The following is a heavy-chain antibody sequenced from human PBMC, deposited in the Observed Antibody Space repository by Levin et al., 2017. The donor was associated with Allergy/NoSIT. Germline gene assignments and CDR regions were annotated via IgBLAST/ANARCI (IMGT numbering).Heavy chain of an antibody. D-gene: IGHD4-17*01. CDR2: ISGSGGST. CDR1: GFTFSSYA. CDR3: AKLGQLRCLDY. V-gene: IGHV3-23*01. Sequence: LSLTCAASGFTFSSYAMSWVRQAPGKGLEWVSAISGSGGSTYYADSVKGRFTISRDNSKNTLYLQMNSLRAEDTAVYYCAKLGQLRCLDYWGQGTLVTVSS. J-gene: IGHJ4*02.